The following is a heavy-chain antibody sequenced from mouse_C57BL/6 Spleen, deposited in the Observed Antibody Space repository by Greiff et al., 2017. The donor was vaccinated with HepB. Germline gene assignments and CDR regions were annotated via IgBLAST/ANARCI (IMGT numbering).Heavy chain of an antibody. CDR1: GYAFSSYW. J-gene: IGHJ3*01. Sequence: VKLQESGAELVKPGASVKISCKASGYAFSSYWMNWVKQRPGKGLEWIGQIYPGDGDTNYNGKFKGKATLTADKSSSTAYMQLSSLTSEDSAVYFCARLDYGYEIAYWGQGTLVTVSA. CDR2: IYPGDGDT. CDR3: ARLDYGYEIAY. D-gene: IGHD2-2*01. V-gene: IGHV1-80*01.